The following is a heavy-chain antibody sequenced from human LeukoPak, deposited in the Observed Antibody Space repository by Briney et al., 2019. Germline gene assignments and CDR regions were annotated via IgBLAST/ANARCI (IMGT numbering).Heavy chain of an antibody. V-gene: IGHV1-2*02. D-gene: IGHD3-3*01. CDR1: GYTFTSYG. Sequence: ASVKVSCKASGYTFTSYGISWVRQAPGQGLEWVGWINPNSGATNHAQRFQGRVTMTRDTSINTAYMELSRLTSDDTAVYYCSKFDEVWSGYSGYWGQGTLVTVSS. CDR3: SKFDEVWSGYSGY. CDR2: INPNSGAT. J-gene: IGHJ4*02.